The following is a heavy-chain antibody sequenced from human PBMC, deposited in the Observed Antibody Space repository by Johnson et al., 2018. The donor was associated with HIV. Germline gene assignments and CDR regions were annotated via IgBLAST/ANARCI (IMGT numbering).Heavy chain of an antibody. D-gene: IGHD4-23*01. Sequence: EVQLVESGGGVVQTGRSLRLSCAASGFTFSSYDMHWVRQATGKGLEWVSAIGTAGDTYYPGSVKGRFTISRDNSKNTLYLQMNSLRAEDTAVYYCAKDQTDYGGNSVKKDAFDIWGQGTMVTVSS. CDR3: AKDQTDYGGNSVKKDAFDI. J-gene: IGHJ3*02. CDR1: GFTFSSYD. V-gene: IGHV3-13*01. CDR2: IGTAGDT.